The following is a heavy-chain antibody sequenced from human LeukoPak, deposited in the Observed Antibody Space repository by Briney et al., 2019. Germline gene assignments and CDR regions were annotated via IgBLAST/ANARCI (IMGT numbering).Heavy chain of an antibody. CDR2: INHSGST. Sequence: SETLSLTCAVYGGSFSGYYWSWLRQPPGKGLEWIGEINHSGSTNYNPSLKSRVTISVDTSKNQFSLKLSSVTAADTAVCYCARRATVILGNWFDPWGQGTLVTVSS. D-gene: IGHD4-17*01. J-gene: IGHJ5*02. V-gene: IGHV4-34*01. CDR1: GGSFSGYY. CDR3: ARRATVILGNWFDP.